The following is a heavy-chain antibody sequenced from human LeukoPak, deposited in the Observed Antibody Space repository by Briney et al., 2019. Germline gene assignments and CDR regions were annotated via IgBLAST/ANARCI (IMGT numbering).Heavy chain of an antibody. CDR1: GGSFSGYY. J-gene: IGHJ3*02. D-gene: IGHD4/OR15-4a*01. CDR3: ARLTDLGLPDAFDI. V-gene: IGHV4-34*01. Sequence: PSETLSLTCAVYGGSFSGYYWSWIRQPPGKGLEWIGEINHSGSTNYNPSLKSRVTISVDTSKNQFSLKLSSVTAADTAVYYCARLTDLGLPDAFDIWGRGTLVTVSS. CDR2: INHSGST.